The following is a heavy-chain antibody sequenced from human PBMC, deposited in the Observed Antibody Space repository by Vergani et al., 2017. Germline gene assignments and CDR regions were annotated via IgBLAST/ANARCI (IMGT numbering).Heavy chain of an antibody. J-gene: IGHJ4*02. CDR2: MDYSGST. Sequence: QVQLQESGPGLVKPSETLSLTCTVSGDSVISTDYHWGWIRQPPGKGLEWIGSMDYSGSTPDNPSLEGRISISFETPKNQFSLRLTSVTAADTAVYYCASKRGACRAAYCHSYDFWGPGTLVGVSS. D-gene: IGHD2-15*01. CDR3: ASKRGACRAAYCHSYDF. CDR1: GDSVISTDYH. V-gene: IGHV4-39*01.